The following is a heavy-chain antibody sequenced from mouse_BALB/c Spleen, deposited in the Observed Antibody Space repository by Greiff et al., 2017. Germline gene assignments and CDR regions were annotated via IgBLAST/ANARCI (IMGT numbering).Heavy chain of an antibody. J-gene: IGHJ4*01. CDR1: GFAFSSYD. Sequence: EVQLVESGGGLVKPGGSLKLSCAASGFAFSSYDMSWVRQTPEKRLEWVAYISSGGGSTYYPDTVKGRFTISRDNAKNTLYLQMSSLKSEDTAMYYCARHYRHYYAMDYWGQGTSVTVSS. CDR3: ARHYRHYYAMDY. V-gene: IGHV5-12-1*01. CDR2: ISSGGGST.